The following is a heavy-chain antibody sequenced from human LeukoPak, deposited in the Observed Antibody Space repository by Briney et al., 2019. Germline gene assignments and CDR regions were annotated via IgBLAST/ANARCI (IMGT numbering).Heavy chain of an antibody. CDR3: ARHETDNWFDS. D-gene: IGHD2-21*02. Sequence: SETLSLTCSVSGGSIRSHYWCWIRQPPGKGLEWIGYVHYSGSTNYNPSLKSRVTISVDTAKNKFYLKLSSVTAADTAVYYCARHETDNWFDSWGQGTLVTVSS. CDR1: GGSIRSHY. CDR2: VHYSGST. V-gene: IGHV4-59*08. J-gene: IGHJ5*01.